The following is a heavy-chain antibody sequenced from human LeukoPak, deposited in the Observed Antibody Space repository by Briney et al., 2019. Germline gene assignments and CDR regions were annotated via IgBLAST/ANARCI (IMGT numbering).Heavy chain of an antibody. CDR1: GYSFTTYW. V-gene: IGHV5-51*01. CDR3: ARQIAFGGVEFDP. D-gene: IGHD3-16*01. Sequence: GESLKISCKGSGYSFTTYWIGWVRQMPGKGLEWMGIIYPGDSDARYGPSFQGQVTISVDKSINTAYLQWSSLKASDTAMYYCARQIAFGGVEFDPWGQGTLVTVSS. CDR2: IYPGDSDA. J-gene: IGHJ5*02.